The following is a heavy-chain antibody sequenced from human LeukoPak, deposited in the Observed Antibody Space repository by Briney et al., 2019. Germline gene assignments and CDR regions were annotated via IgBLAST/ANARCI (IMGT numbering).Heavy chain of an antibody. J-gene: IGHJ4*02. CDR1: GGSFSGYY. CDR3: ARRIAAAGTRGGVNFDY. D-gene: IGHD6-13*01. Sequence: SETLSLTCAVYGGSFSGYYWSWIRQPPGKGLEWIGEINHSGSTNYNLSLKSRVTISVDTSKNQFSLKLSSVTAADTAVYYCARRIAAAGTRGGVNFDYWGQGTLVTVSS. V-gene: IGHV4-34*01. CDR2: INHSGST.